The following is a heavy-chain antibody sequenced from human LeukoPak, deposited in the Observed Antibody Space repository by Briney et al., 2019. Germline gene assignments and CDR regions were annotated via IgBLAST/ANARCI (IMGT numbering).Heavy chain of an antibody. V-gene: IGHV4-61*10. Sequence: PSQTLSLTCTVSGGSISSGGSYWSWIRQPAGKGLEWIGSIYYSGSTNYNPSLKSRVTISVDTPKKQFSLEVTSVIAADTAVYYCARSNPMVRGTWFDPWGQGTLVTVSS. CDR1: GGSISSGGSY. CDR2: IYYSGST. CDR3: ARSNPMVRGTWFDP. J-gene: IGHJ5*02. D-gene: IGHD3-10*01.